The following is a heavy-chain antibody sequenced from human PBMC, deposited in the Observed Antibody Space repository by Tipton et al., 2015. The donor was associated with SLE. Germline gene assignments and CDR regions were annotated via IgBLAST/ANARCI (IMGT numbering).Heavy chain of an antibody. Sequence: TLSLTCTVSGGSISGHYWSWIRQPPGKGLEWIGYIHYTGSPHYNTSLKSRLTMSIDTSKSQFSLKLTSMTAADMAIYYCARERGTYVADYWGRGTLVTVSS. V-gene: IGHV4-59*11. J-gene: IGHJ4*02. CDR3: ARERGTYVADY. CDR2: IHYTGSP. D-gene: IGHD1-26*01. CDR1: GGSISGHY.